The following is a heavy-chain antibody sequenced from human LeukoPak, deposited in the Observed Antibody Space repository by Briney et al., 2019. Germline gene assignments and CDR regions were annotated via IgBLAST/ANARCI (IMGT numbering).Heavy chain of an antibody. J-gene: IGHJ4*02. CDR2: ISGSGGRI. CDR1: GFTFSSYA. V-gene: IGHV3-23*01. CDR3: SLPGYCGGDCYPDDY. D-gene: IGHD2-21*02. Sequence: GGSLRLSCAASGFTFSSYAMSWVRQAPGKRLEWVSTISGSGGRIYYADSVKGRFTISRDNSKNTLYLQMNSLRAEDTAVYYCSLPGYCGGDCYPDDYWGQGTLVTVSS.